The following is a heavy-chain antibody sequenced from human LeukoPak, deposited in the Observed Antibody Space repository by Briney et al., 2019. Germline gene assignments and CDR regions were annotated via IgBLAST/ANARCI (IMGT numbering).Heavy chain of an antibody. D-gene: IGHD1-26*01. CDR1: AFTFSDNY. J-gene: IGHJ3*02. Sequence: GGSLRLSCAVSAFTFSDNYMTWVRQAPGKGLEYVSVISSNGGSTYYANSVKGRFTISRDNSKNTLYLQMGSLRAEDMAVYYCARDRIVGATVDAFDIWGQGTMVTVSS. CDR2: ISSNGGST. V-gene: IGHV3-64*01. CDR3: ARDRIVGATVDAFDI.